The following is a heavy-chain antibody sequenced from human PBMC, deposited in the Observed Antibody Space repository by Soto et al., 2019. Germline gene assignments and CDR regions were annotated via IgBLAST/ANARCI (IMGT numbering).Heavy chain of an antibody. D-gene: IGHD2-15*01. CDR2: IIPIFGTA. V-gene: IGHV1-69*13. CDR3: ARGQDIVVVVAAIHLLLDYYYYGMDV. CDR1: GGTFSSYA. Sequence: SVKVSCKASGGTFSSYAISWVRQAPGQGLEWMGGIIPIFGTANYAQKFQGRVTITADESTSTAYMELSSLRSEDTAVYYCARGQDIVVVVAAIHLLLDYYYYGMDVWGQGTTVTVSS. J-gene: IGHJ6*02.